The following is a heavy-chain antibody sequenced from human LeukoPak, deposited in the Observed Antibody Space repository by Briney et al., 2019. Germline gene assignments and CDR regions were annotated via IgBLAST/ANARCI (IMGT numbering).Heavy chain of an antibody. CDR1: GDSVSSNSAA. CDR3: ARGITIFGVVIGPNWFDP. CDR2: TYYRSKWYN. D-gene: IGHD3-3*01. J-gene: IGHJ5*02. V-gene: IGHV6-1*01. Sequence: SQTLSLTCAISGDSVSSNSAAWNWIRQSPSRGLEWLGRTYYRSKWYNDYAVSVKSRITINPDTSKNQFSLQLNSVTHDDTAVYCCARGITIFGVVIGPNWFDPWGQGTLVTVSS.